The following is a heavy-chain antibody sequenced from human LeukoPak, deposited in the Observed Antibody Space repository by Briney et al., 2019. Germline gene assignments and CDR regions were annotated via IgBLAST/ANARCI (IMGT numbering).Heavy chain of an antibody. Sequence: SETLSLTCTVSGGSISSYYWSWIRQPPGKGLEWIGYIYYSGSTNYNPSLKSRVTISVDTSKNQFSLKLSSVTAADTAVYYCACTSSSGGGGWFDPWGQGTLVTVSS. D-gene: IGHD6-25*01. CDR2: IYYSGST. J-gene: IGHJ5*02. CDR1: GGSISSYY. CDR3: ACTSSSGGGGWFDP. V-gene: IGHV4-59*01.